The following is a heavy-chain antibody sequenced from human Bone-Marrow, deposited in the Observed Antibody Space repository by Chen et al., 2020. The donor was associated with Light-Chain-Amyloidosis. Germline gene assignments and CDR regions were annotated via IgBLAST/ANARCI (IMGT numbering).Heavy chain of an antibody. CDR3: ASEFSRGGKNWNFHL. CDR1: GVSITSEGYY. V-gene: IGHV4-31*03. D-gene: IGHD3-10*01. CDR2: IHSSGNT. Sequence: QVQLQESGPGLVQPSETLSLTCSVSGVSITSEGYYWTWIRQRPGKDLEWIGYIHSSGNTLYNPYLKSRLTISRNTSKKQFSLNLSSVTAADTAVYYWASEFSRGGKNWNFHLWGRGTLVTVSS. J-gene: IGHJ2*01.